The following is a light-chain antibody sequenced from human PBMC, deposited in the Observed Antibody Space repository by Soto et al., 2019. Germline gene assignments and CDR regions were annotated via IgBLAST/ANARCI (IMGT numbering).Light chain of an antibody. CDR2: SNT. J-gene: IGLJ1*01. CDR3: AAWDDSLGGHV. Sequence: QSALTQPPSASGTPGQRVTISCSGSSSNLGSSYVFWYPQLPGTAPKLLIYSNTQRPSGVPDQFSGSKSGTSASLAISGLRSGDEADYYCAAWDDSLGGHVFGTGTKLTV. V-gene: IGLV1-47*02. CDR1: SSNLGSSY.